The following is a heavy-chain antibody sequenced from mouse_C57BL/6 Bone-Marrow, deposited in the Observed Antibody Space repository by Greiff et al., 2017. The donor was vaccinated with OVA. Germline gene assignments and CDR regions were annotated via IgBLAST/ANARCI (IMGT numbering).Heavy chain of an antibody. V-gene: IGHV12-3*01. J-gene: IGHJ2*01. Sequence: VKLVESGPGLVKPSQSLFLTCSITGFPITSGYYWIWIRQSPGKPLEWMGYITHSGETFYNPSLQSPISITRETSKNQFFLQLNSVTTEDTAMYYCAGGPHLDYWGQGTTLTVSS. CDR3: AGGPHLDY. CDR1: GFPITSGYY. CDR2: ITHSGET.